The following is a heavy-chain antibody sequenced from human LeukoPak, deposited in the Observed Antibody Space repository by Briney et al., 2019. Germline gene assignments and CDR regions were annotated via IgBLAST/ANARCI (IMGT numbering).Heavy chain of an antibody. CDR3: ARDNRIAVADYYYGMDV. CDR1: GYTFTSYY. V-gene: IGHV1-46*01. Sequence: AASVKVSCKASGYTFTSYYMHWVRQAPGQGLEWMGIINPSGGSTSYAQKFQGRVTMTRDTSTSTVYMELSSLRSEDTAVYYCARDNRIAVADYYYGMDVWGQGTTVTVSS. CDR2: INPSGGST. J-gene: IGHJ6*02. D-gene: IGHD6-19*01.